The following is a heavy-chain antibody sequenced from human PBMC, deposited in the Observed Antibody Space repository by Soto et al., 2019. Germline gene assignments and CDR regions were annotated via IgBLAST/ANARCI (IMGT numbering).Heavy chain of an antibody. V-gene: IGHV3-21*03. CDR1: GFTFTRYS. D-gene: IGHD5-18*01. CDR3: TTERPDTPMVFDY. J-gene: IGHJ4*02. CDR2: ISSTTNYI. Sequence: GGSLRLSCAASGFTFTRYSMNWVRQAPGKGLEWVSSISSTTNYIYYGDSMKGRFTISRDNAKNSLYLQMNNLKTEGTVIYYCTTERPDTPMVFDYWGQGTLVTVSS.